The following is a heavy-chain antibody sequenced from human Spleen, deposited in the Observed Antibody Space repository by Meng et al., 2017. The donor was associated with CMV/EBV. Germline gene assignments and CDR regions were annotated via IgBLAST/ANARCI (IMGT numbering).Heavy chain of an antibody. CDR2: INTGNGNP. D-gene: IGHD4-23*01. Sequence: SCKASGYPFSSYAIQWVRQAHGQRLEWMGWINTGNGNPKYSQKFHGRVTITRDTSASTAYMELSSLRSEDTAVYYCARGVGTLIIDYWGQGTLVTVSS. V-gene: IGHV1-3*04. CDR3: ARGVGTLIIDY. CDR1: GYPFSSYA. J-gene: IGHJ4*02.